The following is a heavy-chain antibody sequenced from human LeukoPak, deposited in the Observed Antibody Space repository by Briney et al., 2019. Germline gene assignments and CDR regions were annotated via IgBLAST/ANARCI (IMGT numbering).Heavy chain of an antibody. CDR1: GFTFSSYA. CDR2: ISGSGGST. J-gene: IGHJ4*02. D-gene: IGHD3-22*01. CDR3: AKDYYYDSSGYSPH. Sequence: GGSLRLSCAASGFTFSSYAMSWVRQAPGKGLEWISAISGSGGSTYYADSVKGRFTISRDNSKNTLYLQMNSLRAEDTAVYYCAKDYYYDSSGYSPHWGQGTLVTVSS. V-gene: IGHV3-23*01.